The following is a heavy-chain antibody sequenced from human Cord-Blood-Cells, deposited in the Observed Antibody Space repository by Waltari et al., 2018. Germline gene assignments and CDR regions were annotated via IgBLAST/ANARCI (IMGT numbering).Heavy chain of an antibody. V-gene: IGHV1-2*02. Sequence: QVQLVQSGAEVKKPGASVKVSCKASGYTFTGYYMHWVRQAPGQGLEWMGVSNPKSGGTNYAQKFQGRVTMTRDTSISTAYMELSRLRSDDTAVYYCARDRGHNWFDPWGQGTLVTVSS. CDR2: SNPKSGGT. D-gene: IGHD5-12*01. CDR1: GYTFTGYY. CDR3: ARDRGHNWFDP. J-gene: IGHJ5*02.